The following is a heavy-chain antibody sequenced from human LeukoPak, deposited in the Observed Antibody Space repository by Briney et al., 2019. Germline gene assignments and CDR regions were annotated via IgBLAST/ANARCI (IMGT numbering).Heavy chain of an antibody. CDR1: GYTFTSYG. Sequence: GASVKVSCKASGYTFTSYGISWVRQAPGQGLEWMGWISAYNGNTNYAQKLQGRVTMTTDTSTSTAYMELRSLRSDDTAVYYCAREPNYYDSSQDAFGIWGQGTMVTVSS. V-gene: IGHV1-18*01. J-gene: IGHJ3*02. CDR3: AREPNYYDSSQDAFGI. CDR2: ISAYNGNT. D-gene: IGHD3-22*01.